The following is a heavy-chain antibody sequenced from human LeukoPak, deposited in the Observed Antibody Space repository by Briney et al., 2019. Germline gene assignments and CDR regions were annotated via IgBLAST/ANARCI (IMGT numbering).Heavy chain of an antibody. J-gene: IGHJ4*02. CDR1: GFTFSNYS. Sequence: GGSLRLSCAASGFTFSNYSMNRVRQAPGKGLEWVSAIYSGGNTYYADSVKGRFTISRDNSKNTLYLQMNSLRAEDTAVYYCARRNGYNFHIDYWGQGTLVTVSS. D-gene: IGHD5-24*01. CDR3: ARRNGYNFHIDY. V-gene: IGHV3-53*01. CDR2: IYSGGNT.